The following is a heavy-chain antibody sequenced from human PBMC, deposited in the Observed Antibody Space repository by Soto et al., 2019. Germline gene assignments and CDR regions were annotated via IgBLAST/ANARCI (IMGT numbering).Heavy chain of an antibody. CDR3: ARGSSPGAYIVVVPAANYYYGMDV. Sequence: SETLSLTCAVYGGSFSGYYWSWIRQPPGKGLEWIGEINHSGSTNYNPSLKSRVTISVDTSKNQFSLKLSSVTAADTAVYYCARGSSPGAYIVVVPAANYYYGMDVWGQGTTVTVSS. J-gene: IGHJ6*02. D-gene: IGHD2-2*01. V-gene: IGHV4-34*01. CDR1: GGSFSGYY. CDR2: INHSGST.